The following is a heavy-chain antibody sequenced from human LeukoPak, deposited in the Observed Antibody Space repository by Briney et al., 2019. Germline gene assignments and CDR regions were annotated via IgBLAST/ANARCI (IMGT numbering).Heavy chain of an antibody. CDR2: ISGGGVTT. J-gene: IGHJ4*02. Sequence: GGSLRLSCEASGFTFSSYQMNWVRQAPGKGLEWVSSISGGGVTTYHADSVKGRFTISRDNSKNTLYLQMNSLRAEDTAVYYCAKDYGEGGYTYPFDYWGQGTLVTVSS. CDR3: AKDYGEGGYTYPFDY. V-gene: IGHV3-23*01. D-gene: IGHD5-18*01. CDR1: GFTFSSYQ.